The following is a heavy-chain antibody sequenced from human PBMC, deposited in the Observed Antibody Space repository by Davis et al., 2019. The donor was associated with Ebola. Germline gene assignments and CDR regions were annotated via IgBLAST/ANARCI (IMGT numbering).Heavy chain of an antibody. CDR1: GYTFTNYY. D-gene: IGHD6-19*01. Sequence: AASVKVSCKASGYTFTNYYMHWVRQAPGQGLEWMGRINPNSGGTNYAQKFQGRVTMTRDTSISTAYMELSRLRSDDTAVYYCASFQASSGGLDYWGQGTLVTVSS. CDR2: INPNSGGT. V-gene: IGHV1-2*06. J-gene: IGHJ4*02. CDR3: ASFQASSGGLDY.